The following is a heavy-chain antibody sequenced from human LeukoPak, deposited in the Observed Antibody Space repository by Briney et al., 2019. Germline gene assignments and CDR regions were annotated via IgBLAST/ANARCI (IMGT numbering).Heavy chain of an antibody. J-gene: IGHJ4*02. V-gene: IGHV3-21*01. Sequence: GGSLRLSCAASGFSFSTYSMNWIRQAPGKGLEWVSSITSSGSYIYYADSVKGRFTISRDNAKNSLYLQMNSLRAEDTAVYYCATDVRDEYSSGWYPIGYWGQGTLVTVS. CDR1: GFSFSTYS. CDR2: ITSSGSYI. CDR3: ATDVRDEYSSGWYPIGY. D-gene: IGHD6-19*01.